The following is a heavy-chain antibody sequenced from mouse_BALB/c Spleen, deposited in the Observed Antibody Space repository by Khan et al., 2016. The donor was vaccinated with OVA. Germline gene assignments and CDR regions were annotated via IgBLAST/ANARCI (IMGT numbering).Heavy chain of an antibody. V-gene: IGHV5-17*02. D-gene: IGHD2-2*01. CDR2: ISRGSSTL. CDR3: ARSSSTSFTTGLSY. Sequence: EVQLVESGGGLVQPGGSRKLSCTASGFTFSSYGMYWVRQAPERGLEWVAYISRGSSTLHYADTVKGRFTISRDTPKNTLFLQMTSLRSEDTAMYYCARSSSTSFTTGLSYWGQGTLVTVSA. CDR1: GFTFSSYG. J-gene: IGHJ3*01.